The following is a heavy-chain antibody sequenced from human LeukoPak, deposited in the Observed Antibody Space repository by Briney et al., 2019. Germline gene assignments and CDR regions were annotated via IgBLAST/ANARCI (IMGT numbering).Heavy chain of an antibody. CDR2: ITGSGGST. V-gene: IGHV3-23*01. Sequence: GGSLRLSCAASGFTFSAFAMSWVRQAPGKGLEWVSVITGSGGSTYYADSVKGRFTISRDNSRTTLYLQMNSLRADDTAVYYCTKSPTGYVPDRWGQGTLVTVSP. D-gene: IGHD3-9*01. J-gene: IGHJ5*02. CDR1: GFTFSAFA. CDR3: TKSPTGYVPDR.